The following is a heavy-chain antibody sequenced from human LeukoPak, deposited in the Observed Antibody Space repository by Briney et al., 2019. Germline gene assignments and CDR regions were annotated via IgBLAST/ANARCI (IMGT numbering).Heavy chain of an antibody. CDR3: SRDSPALEDFYY. V-gene: IGHV3-48*04. CDR1: GFTFSSYN. CDR2: ISGRGNTI. J-gene: IGHJ4*02. Sequence: PGGSLRLSCAASGFTFSSYNMNWVRQAPGKGLEWVSYISGRGNTIKYADSVKGRFTISRDNGKNSLYLHMSSLRAEDTAVYYCSRDSPALEDFYYWGQGTQVTVSS.